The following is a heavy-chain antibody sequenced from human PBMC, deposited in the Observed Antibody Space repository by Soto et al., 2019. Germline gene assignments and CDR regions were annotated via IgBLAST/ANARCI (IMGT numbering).Heavy chain of an antibody. D-gene: IGHD5-12*01. Sequence: TSETLSLTCTVSGGSINSGDYYWSWIRQPPGKGLEWIGYMYYSGSNYYNPSLKSRTTISLHTSKKQFSLKLSSVTAADTAIYYCARIWGEMAMISSWYFDLWGRGTLVTVSS. CDR1: GGSINSGDYY. CDR3: ARIWGEMAMISSWYFDL. V-gene: IGHV4-30-4*01. J-gene: IGHJ2*01. CDR2: MYYSGSN.